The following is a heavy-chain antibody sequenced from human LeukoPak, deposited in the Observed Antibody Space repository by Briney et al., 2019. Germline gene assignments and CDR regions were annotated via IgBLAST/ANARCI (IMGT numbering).Heavy chain of an antibody. CDR3: ARRLDYCSGGSCYEYYFDY. CDR2: IYYSGST. J-gene: IGHJ4*02. Sequence: SETLSLTCTVSGGSISSYYWSWIRQPPGKGLEWIGYIYYSGSTNYNPSLKSRVTISVDTSKNQFSLKLNSVTAADTAVYYCARRLDYCSGGSCYEYYFDYWGQGTLVTVSS. V-gene: IGHV4-59*08. D-gene: IGHD2-15*01. CDR1: GGSISSYY.